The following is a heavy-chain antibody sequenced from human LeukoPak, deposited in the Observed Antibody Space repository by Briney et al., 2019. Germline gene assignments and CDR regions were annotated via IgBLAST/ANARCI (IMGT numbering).Heavy chain of an antibody. CDR2: IYYSGST. CDR3: ASLVATTEGMYFQH. D-gene: IGHD5-12*01. V-gene: IGHV4-30-4*01. Sequence: SETLSLTCTVSGGSISSGDYYWSWIRQPPGKGLEWIGYIYYSGSTYYNPSLKSRVTISVDTSKNQFSLKLSSVTAADTAVYYCASLVATTEGMYFQHWGQGTLVTVSS. J-gene: IGHJ1*01. CDR1: GGSISSGDYY.